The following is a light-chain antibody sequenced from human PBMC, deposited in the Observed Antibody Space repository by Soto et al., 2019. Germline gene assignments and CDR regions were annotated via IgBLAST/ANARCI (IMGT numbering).Light chain of an antibody. Sequence: EVVMTQSPATLSVSPGERATLSCRASQTVTSTYLAWYQQKPGQAPRLLIYGISSRATGVPDRFSGSGSGTDFTLTISRLGPEDFAVYYCQQYTDWPLTFGQGTKVEVK. CDR1: QTVTSTY. V-gene: IGKV3-20*01. CDR2: GIS. J-gene: IGKJ1*01. CDR3: QQYTDWPLT.